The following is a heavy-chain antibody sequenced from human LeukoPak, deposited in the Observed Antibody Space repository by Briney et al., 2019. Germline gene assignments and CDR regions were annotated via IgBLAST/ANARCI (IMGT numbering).Heavy chain of an antibody. V-gene: IGHV4-30-4*01. CDR2: IYYSGST. Sequence: SETLSLTCTVSGGSISSGDYYWSWIRQPPGKGLGWIGYIYYSGSTYYNPSLKSRVTISVDTSKNQFSLKLSSVTAADTAVYYCARDMKEQFYGDYYYYGMDVWGQGTTVTVSS. CDR3: ARDMKEQFYGDYYYYGMDV. D-gene: IGHD4-17*01. J-gene: IGHJ6*02. CDR1: GGSISSGDYY.